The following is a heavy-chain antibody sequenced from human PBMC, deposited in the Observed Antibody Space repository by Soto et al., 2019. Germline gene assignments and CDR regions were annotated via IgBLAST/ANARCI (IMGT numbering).Heavy chain of an antibody. CDR3: AHRQRTVVVGAPFDL. Sequence: QITLRESGPTLVQPTQTLTLTCTLSVVSLSTSGEGVGWIRQPPGKALEWLALIYWDDDKRFSPSLKSRLAITRDISKNHLIMTMTDMAPEDTAIYYCAHRQRTVVVGAPFDLWGQGSQVNVSS. CDR2: IYWDDDK. CDR1: VVSLSTSGEG. J-gene: IGHJ4*02. D-gene: IGHD2-15*01. V-gene: IGHV2-5*02.